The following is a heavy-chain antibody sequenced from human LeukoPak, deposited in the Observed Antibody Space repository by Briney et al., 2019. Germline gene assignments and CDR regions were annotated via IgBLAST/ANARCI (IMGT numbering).Heavy chain of an antibody. CDR2: IYYSGST. D-gene: IGHD3-22*01. J-gene: IGHJ4*02. CDR1: GGSVSSGTYY. Sequence: PSETLSLTCTVSGGSVSSGTYYWSWIRQPPGEGLEWIGYIYYSGSTNYNPSLKSRVTISVDTSKNQFSLKLSSVTAADTAVYYCARDQNEYYYDSSGYSLWGQGTLVTISS. V-gene: IGHV4-61*01. CDR3: ARDQNEYYYDSSGYSL.